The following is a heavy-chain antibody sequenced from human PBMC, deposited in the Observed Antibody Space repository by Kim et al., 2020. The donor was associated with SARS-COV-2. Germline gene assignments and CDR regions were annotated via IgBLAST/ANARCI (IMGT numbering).Heavy chain of an antibody. CDR3: ATIHFGERGLQFNYYYYGMDV. J-gene: IGHJ6*02. Sequence: GGSLRLSCAASGFTVSSNYMSWVRQAPGKGLEWVSVIYSGGSTYYADSVKGRFTISRDNSKNTLYLQMNSLRAEDTAVYYCATIHFGERGLQFNYYYYGMDVWGQGTTVTVSS. D-gene: IGHD3-16*01. V-gene: IGHV3-53*01. CDR2: IYSGGST. CDR1: GFTVSSNY.